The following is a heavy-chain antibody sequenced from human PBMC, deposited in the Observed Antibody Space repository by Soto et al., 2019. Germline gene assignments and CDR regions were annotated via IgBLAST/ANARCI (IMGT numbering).Heavy chain of an antibody. Sequence: KPSETLSLTCTVSGGSVSSGSYYWSWIRQPPGKGLEWIGYIYYSGSTNYNPSLKSRVTISVDTSKNQFSLKLSSVTAADTAVYYCARDNRMRGIAAAGTLHYYYGMDVWGQGTTVTVSS. V-gene: IGHV4-61*01. J-gene: IGHJ6*02. CDR1: GGSVSSGSYY. D-gene: IGHD6-13*01. CDR2: IYYSGST. CDR3: ARDNRMRGIAAAGTLHYYYGMDV.